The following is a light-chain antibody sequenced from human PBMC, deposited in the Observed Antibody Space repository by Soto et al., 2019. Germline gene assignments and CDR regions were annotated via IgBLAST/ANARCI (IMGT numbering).Light chain of an antibody. CDR3: QKNNSGPHT. V-gene: IGKV1-27*01. J-gene: IGKJ4*01. CDR1: QDIRNY. CDR2: AES. Sequence: DIQMTQSPSSLSASVGDRVTITCRASQDIRNYLAWYQQKPGKTPKLLIYAESTVQSGVPSRFSGSGSGTDFTLIIISLQPEDGATYCFQKNNSGPHTFGGGTKVEIK.